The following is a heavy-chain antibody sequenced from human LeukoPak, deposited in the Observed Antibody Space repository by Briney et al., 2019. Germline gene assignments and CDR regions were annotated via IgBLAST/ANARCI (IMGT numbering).Heavy chain of an antibody. Sequence: SETLSLTCTLSGDSIDSYFWTWIRQPRGKRPEWIGYMYTSGPANYNPSLKGRVTISGDTSTNVFSLNLMSVTAADTAIYYCAALPYTTAWREYWGQGTLVTVSS. J-gene: IGHJ4*02. D-gene: IGHD3-16*01. CDR1: GDSIDSYF. V-gene: IGHV4-59*13. CDR2: MYTSGPA. CDR3: AALPYTTAWREY.